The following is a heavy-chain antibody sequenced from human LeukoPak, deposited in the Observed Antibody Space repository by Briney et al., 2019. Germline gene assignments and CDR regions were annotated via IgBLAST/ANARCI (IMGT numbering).Heavy chain of an antibody. CDR1: GGSISSGSYY. Sequence: SQTLSLTCTVSGGSISSGSYYWNWIRQPAGKGLEWIGRIYTSGSTNYNPSLKSRVTISVDTFKNQFSLKLSSVTAADTAVYYCAREGLNMVRGVIPKEAWGRFDPWGQGTLVTVSS. CDR2: IYTSGST. CDR3: AREGLNMVRGVIPKEAWGRFDP. V-gene: IGHV4-61*02. D-gene: IGHD3-10*01. J-gene: IGHJ5*02.